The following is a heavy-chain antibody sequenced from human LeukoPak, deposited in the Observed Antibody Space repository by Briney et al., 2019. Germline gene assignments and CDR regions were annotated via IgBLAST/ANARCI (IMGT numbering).Heavy chain of an antibody. Sequence: GGSLRLSCAVSGFTFSTYWMSWVRQAPGKGLEWVANIKQDGSEKYYVDSVKGRFTISRDNAHNSLYLQMNSLRVEDTAVYYCAKDSYYDYVWGSYRYTNQFDYWGQGTLVTVSS. D-gene: IGHD3-16*02. J-gene: IGHJ4*02. CDR2: IKQDGSEK. V-gene: IGHV3-7*03. CDR1: GFTFSTYW. CDR3: AKDSYYDYVWGSYRYTNQFDY.